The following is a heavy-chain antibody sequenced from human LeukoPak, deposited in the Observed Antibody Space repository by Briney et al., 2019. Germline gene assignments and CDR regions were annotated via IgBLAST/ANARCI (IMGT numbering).Heavy chain of an antibody. D-gene: IGHD5-12*01. CDR3: ARDQIIVATILDYYYGMTS. CDR2: ISYDGSNK. J-gene: IGHJ6*02. CDR1: GFTFSSYP. Sequence: GGSQRLSCAASGFTFSSYPMHWVRQAPGKGLEWVAIISYDGSNKYYADSVKGRFTISRDNSKNTLYLQMNSLRAEDTAVYYCARDQIIVATILDYYYGMTSGAKGPRSPSP. V-gene: IGHV3-30-3*01.